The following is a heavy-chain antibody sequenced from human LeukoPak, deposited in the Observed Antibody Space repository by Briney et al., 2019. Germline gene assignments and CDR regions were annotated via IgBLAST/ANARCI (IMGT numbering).Heavy chain of an antibody. Sequence: PGRSLRLSCAASGFAFSTYGMHWVRQAPGKGLEWVAVIWYDGSNKIHADSVKGRFTISRDISNKTLYLQMNSLRVEDTALYYCAKTLVPSGIYHEDYFDYWGQGTLVTVSS. D-gene: IGHD1-26*01. CDR1: GFAFSTYG. J-gene: IGHJ4*02. V-gene: IGHV3-33*06. CDR2: IWYDGSNK. CDR3: AKTLVPSGIYHEDYFDY.